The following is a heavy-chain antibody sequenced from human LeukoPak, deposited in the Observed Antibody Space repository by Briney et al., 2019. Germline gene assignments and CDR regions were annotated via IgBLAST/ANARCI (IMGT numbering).Heavy chain of an antibody. CDR2: IYYSGST. J-gene: IGHJ4*02. Sequence: SETLSLTCTVSGDSISNNFWSWIRQPPGKGLEWTGYIYYSGSTNYNPSLNSRVTISVDTSKNQFSLRLSSVTAADTAIYYCARAVSGRFDYWGQGTLVTVSS. CDR3: ARAVSGRFDY. V-gene: IGHV4-59*08. D-gene: IGHD6-19*01. CDR1: GDSISNNF.